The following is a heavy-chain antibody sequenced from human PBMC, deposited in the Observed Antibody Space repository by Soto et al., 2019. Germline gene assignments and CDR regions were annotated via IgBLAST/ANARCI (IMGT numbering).Heavy chain of an antibody. D-gene: IGHD3-3*01. CDR1: GGSISSGDYY. CDR3: ARAGFWSGTSLDY. J-gene: IGHJ4*02. Sequence: QVQLQESGPGLVKPSQTLSLTCTVSGGSISSGDYYWSWIRQPPGKGLEWIGYIYYSGSTYYNPSLKSRATISVDTSKNQFSLKLSSVTAADTAVYYCARAGFWSGTSLDYWGQGTLVTVSS. V-gene: IGHV4-30-4*01. CDR2: IYYSGST.